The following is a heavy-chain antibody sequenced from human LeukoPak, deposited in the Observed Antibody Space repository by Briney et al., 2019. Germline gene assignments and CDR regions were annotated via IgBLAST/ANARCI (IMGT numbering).Heavy chain of an antibody. D-gene: IGHD6-13*01. CDR2: IHYSGST. CDR1: GGSISSSGYY. CDR3: ARHPAAAAGPPTG. J-gene: IGHJ4*02. Sequence: PSETLSLTCTVSGGSISSSGYYWGWIRQPPGKGLEWIGSIHYSGSTYYNPSLKSRVTISVDTSKNQFSLKLSSVTAADTAIYYCARHPAAAAGPPTGWGQGTLVTVSS. V-gene: IGHV4-39*01.